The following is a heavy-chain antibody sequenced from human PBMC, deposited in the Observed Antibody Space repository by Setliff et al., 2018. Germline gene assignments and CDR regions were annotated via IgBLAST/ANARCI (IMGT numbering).Heavy chain of an antibody. CDR2: INPNNGDT. D-gene: IGHD6-19*01. CDR1: GYTFTGYY. J-gene: IGHJ3*02. Sequence: ASVKVSCKASGYTFTGYYFHWVRQAPGQGLEWMGWINPNNGDTKSAQKFQGRVTMTRDTSIDTAYMEVNRLTYDDTAVYYCARVGGYASAWHGIEAFDIWGQGTKVTVSS. V-gene: IGHV1-2*02. CDR3: ARVGGYASAWHGIEAFDI.